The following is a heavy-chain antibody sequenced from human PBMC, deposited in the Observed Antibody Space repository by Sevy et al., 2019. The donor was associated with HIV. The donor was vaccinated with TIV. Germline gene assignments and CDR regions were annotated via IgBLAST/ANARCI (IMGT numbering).Heavy chain of an antibody. CDR3: AREFDGGPDY. D-gene: IGHD3-9*01. V-gene: IGHV3-7*01. J-gene: IGHJ4*02. CDR1: GFTFSTYW. Sequence: GGSLRLSCGASGFTFSTYWMSWVRQTPGKGLEWVANINQDGSQKYYVDSVKGRFTISKDNAKNSLYLQMSSLRAEDTAVYYCAREFDGGPDYWGQGTLVTVSS. CDR2: INQDGSQK.